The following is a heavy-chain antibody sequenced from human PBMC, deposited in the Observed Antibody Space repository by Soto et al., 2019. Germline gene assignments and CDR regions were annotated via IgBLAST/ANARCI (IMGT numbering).Heavy chain of an antibody. D-gene: IGHD2-15*01. V-gene: IGHV4-34*01. Sequence: QVQLQQWGAGLLKPSETLSLTCAVYGGSFSGYYWSWIRQPPGKGLEWIGEINHSGSTNYNPSLKSRVTISGDTSKNQFSLKLSSVTAADTAVYYCARAPLLLGYYYYYGMDVWGQGTTVTVSS. CDR3: ARAPLLLGYYYYYGMDV. CDR1: GGSFSGYY. J-gene: IGHJ6*02. CDR2: INHSGST.